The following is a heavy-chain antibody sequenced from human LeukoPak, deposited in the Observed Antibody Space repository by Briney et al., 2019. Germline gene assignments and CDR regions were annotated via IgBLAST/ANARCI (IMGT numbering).Heavy chain of an antibody. V-gene: IGHV3-7*01. CDR1: GFTFSSYW. J-gene: IGHJ6*02. D-gene: IGHD1-7*01. CDR2: IKQDGSEK. CDR3: AREGGGWNYARVHYYYYGMDV. Sequence: PGGSLRLSCAASGFTFSSYWMSWVRQAPGKGLGRVANIKQDGSEKYYVDSVKGRFTISRDNAKNSLYLQMNSLRAEDTAVYYCAREGGGWNYARVHYYYYGMDVWGQGTTVTVSS.